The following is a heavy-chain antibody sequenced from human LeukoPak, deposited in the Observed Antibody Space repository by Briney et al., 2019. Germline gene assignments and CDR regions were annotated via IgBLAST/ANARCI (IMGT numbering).Heavy chain of an antibody. J-gene: IGHJ5*02. D-gene: IGHD3-22*01. Sequence: SETLSLTCTVSVGSISSYYWSWIRQPPGKGLEWIGYIYYSGSTNYNPSLKSRVTISVDTSKNQFSLKLSSVTAADTAVYYCARVEVVTTTLDWFDPWGQGTLVTVSS. CDR3: ARVEVVTTTLDWFDP. CDR1: VGSISSYY. V-gene: IGHV4-59*01. CDR2: IYYSGST.